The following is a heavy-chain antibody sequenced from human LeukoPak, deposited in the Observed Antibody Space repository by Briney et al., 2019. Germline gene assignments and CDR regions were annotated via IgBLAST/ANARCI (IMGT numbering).Heavy chain of an antibody. CDR3: ARAVGYSYGKRWFDP. V-gene: IGHV3-13*04. CDR2: IGTAGDT. CDR1: GFTFSSYD. D-gene: IGHD5-18*01. J-gene: IGHJ5*02. Sequence: GGSLRLSCAASGFTFSSYDMHWVRQATGKGLEWVSAIGTAGDTYYPGSVKGRFTISRENAKNSLYLQMNSLRAGHTAVYYCARAVGYSYGKRWFDPWGQGNLVTVSS.